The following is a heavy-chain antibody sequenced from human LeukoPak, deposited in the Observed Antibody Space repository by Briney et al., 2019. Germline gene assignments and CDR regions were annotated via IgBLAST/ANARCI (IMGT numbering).Heavy chain of an antibody. Sequence: GASVKVSCKASGGTFSSYAISWVRQAPGQGLEWMGRIIPILGIANYAQEFQGRVTITADKSTSTAYMELSSLRSEDTAVYYCARDPGRPDLEWGQGTLVTVSS. D-gene: IGHD6-6*01. J-gene: IGHJ4*02. CDR1: GGTFSSYA. CDR3: ARDPGRPDLE. CDR2: IIPILGIA. V-gene: IGHV1-69*04.